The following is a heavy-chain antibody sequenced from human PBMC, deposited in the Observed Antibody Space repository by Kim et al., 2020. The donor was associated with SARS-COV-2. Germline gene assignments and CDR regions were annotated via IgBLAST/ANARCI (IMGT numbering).Heavy chain of an antibody. CDR2: ISYDGSNK. D-gene: IGHD6-19*01. CDR1: GFTFSSYG. Sequence: GGSLRLSCAASGFTFSSYGMHWVRQAPGKGLEWVAVISYDGSNKYYADSVKGRFTISRDNSKNTLYLQMNSLRAEDTAVYYCARDEEASSGWGNIDYWGQGTLVTVSS. CDR3: ARDEEASSGWGNIDY. J-gene: IGHJ4*02. V-gene: IGHV3-33*05.